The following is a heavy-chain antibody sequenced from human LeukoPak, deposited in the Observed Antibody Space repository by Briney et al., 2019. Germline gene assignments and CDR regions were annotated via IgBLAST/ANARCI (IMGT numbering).Heavy chain of an antibody. J-gene: IGHJ4*02. V-gene: IGHV1-2*02. CDR2: INPNSGGT. Sequence: GASVKVSCKASGYTFTGYYMHWVRQAPGQGLEWMGWINPNSGGTNYAQKFQGRVTMTRDTSISTAYMELSRLRSDDTAVYYCAVDGGRGSLDYFDYWGQGTLVTVSS. CDR1: GYTFTGYY. CDR3: AVDGGRGSLDYFDY. D-gene: IGHD1-26*01.